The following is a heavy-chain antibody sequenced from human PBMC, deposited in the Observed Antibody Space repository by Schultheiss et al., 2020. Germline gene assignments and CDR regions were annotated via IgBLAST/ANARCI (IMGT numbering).Heavy chain of an antibody. CDR1: AYSISSGYY. V-gene: IGHV4-38-2*01. D-gene: IGHD3-10*01. CDR3: ARGHSGGSGSYYKGGSFDY. J-gene: IGHJ4*03. Sequence: SETLSLTCAVSAYSISSGYYWGWIRQPPGKGLEWIGSINHSGSTYYNPSLKSRVNISVDTSKNQFSLKLSSVTAADTAVYYCARGHSGGSGSYYKGGSFDYWGQGTMVTVSS. CDR2: INHSGST.